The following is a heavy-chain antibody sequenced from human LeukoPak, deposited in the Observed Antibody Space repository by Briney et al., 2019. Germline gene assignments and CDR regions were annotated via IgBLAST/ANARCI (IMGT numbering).Heavy chain of an antibody. J-gene: IGHJ4*02. V-gene: IGHV4-59*01. CDR3: ARKRVGATAFDY. CDR2: IYYSGST. Sequence: SETLSLTCTVTGGSTSSYYWSWIRQPPGKGLEWIGYIYYSGSTNYNPSLKSRVTISVDTSKNQFSLKLSSVTAADTAVYYCARKRVGATAFDYWGQGTLVTVSS. CDR1: GGSTSSYY. D-gene: IGHD1-26*01.